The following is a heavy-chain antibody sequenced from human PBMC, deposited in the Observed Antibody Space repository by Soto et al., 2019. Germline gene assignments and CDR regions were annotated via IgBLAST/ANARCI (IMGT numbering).Heavy chain of an antibody. V-gene: IGHV5-10-1*01. CDR2: IDPSDSYT. CDR3: ARLFNTYYYDSTNYYYYYGMDV. J-gene: IGHJ6*02. Sequence: PGESLKISCKGSGYSFTSYWISWVRQMPGKGLEWMGRIDPSDSYTNYSPSFQGHVTISADKSISTAYLQWSSLKASDTAMYYCARLFNTYYYDSTNYYYYYGMDVWGQGTTVTVSS. CDR1: GYSFTSYW. D-gene: IGHD3-22*01.